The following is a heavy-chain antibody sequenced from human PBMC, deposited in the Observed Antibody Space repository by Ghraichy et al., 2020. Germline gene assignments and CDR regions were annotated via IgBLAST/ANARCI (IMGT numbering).Heavy chain of an antibody. CDR2: INSNGSKK. D-gene: IGHD1-26*01. CDR1: GFNCSGCR. CDR3: VSRLGGFDP. J-gene: IGHJ5*02. Sequence: GGSLRLSCAASGFNCSGCRMCWVRQAPGKGPEWVANINSNGSKKYYVDSVKGRFAISRDIAKNSLYLQMNSLRVEDTGLYYCVSRLGGFDPWGQGTLVTGSS. V-gene: IGHV3-7*01.